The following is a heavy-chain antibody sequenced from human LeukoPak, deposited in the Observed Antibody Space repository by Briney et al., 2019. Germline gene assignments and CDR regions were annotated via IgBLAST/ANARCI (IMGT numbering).Heavy chain of an antibody. CDR2: IRSKAYGGTT. Sequence: PGRSLRLSCTASGFTFGDCAMSWFRQAPGKGLEWVGFIRSKAYGGTTEYAASVKGRFTISRDDSKSIAYLQMNSLKTEDTAVYSCAREGNYYGSGSYDYWGQGTLVTVSS. CDR1: GFTFGDCA. CDR3: AREGNYYGSGSYDY. D-gene: IGHD3-10*01. V-gene: IGHV3-49*03. J-gene: IGHJ4*02.